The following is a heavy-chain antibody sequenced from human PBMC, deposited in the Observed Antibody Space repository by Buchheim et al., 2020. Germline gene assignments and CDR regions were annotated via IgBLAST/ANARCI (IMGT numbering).Heavy chain of an antibody. CDR3: AGGGRSSWETRFDN. V-gene: IGHV3-30-3*01. Sequence: QVQLVESGGGVVQPGRSLRLSCAASGFTFSTYAMHWVRQAPGKGLEWVAAISYDGSNEYYADSVKGRFTISRDNSKNTLYLQMNSLRAEDTAVYYCAGGGRSSWETRFDNWGQGAL. D-gene: IGHD6-13*01. CDR1: GFTFSTYA. CDR2: ISYDGSNE. J-gene: IGHJ4*02.